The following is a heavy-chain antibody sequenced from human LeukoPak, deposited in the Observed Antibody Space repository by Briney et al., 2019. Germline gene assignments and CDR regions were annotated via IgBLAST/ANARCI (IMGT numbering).Heavy chain of an antibody. CDR3: AREGRWLQARNFDY. CDR1: GGSFSGYY. Sequence: SETLSLTCAVYGGSFSGYYWSWIRQPPGKGPEWIGEINHSGSTNYNPSLKSRVTISADTSKNQFYLKLSSVTAADTAVYYCAREGRWLQARNFDYWGQGTLVTVSP. D-gene: IGHD5-24*01. J-gene: IGHJ4*02. CDR2: INHSGST. V-gene: IGHV4-34*01.